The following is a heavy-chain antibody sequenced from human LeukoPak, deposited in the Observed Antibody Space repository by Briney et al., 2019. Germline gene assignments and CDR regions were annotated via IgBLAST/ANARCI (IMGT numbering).Heavy chain of an antibody. V-gene: IGHV3-21*01. CDR1: GFTFSTYS. J-gene: IGHJ3*02. D-gene: IGHD1-1*01. CDR3: ARVTTGAFDI. CDR2: ISSGTSYI. Sequence: GGCLRLSCAASGFTFSTYSMNWVRQAPGKGLEWVSSISSGTSYIYYADSVEGRFTISRDNAKNSLYLQMNSLRPEDTAVYYCARVTTGAFDIWGQGTMVTVSS.